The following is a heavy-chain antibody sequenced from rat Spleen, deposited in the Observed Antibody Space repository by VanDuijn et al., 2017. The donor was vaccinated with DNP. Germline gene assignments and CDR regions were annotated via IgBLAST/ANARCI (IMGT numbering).Heavy chain of an antibody. V-gene: IGHV5-7*01. D-gene: IGHD1-12*01. Sequence: EVQLVESGGGLVQPGRSLKLSCAASGFTFGEHNMAWVRQAPAKGLEWVATISYNGGTPYYRDSVKGRFTISRDNAQSTLYLQMDSLRSEDTATYYCARHRTIMPYYYAMDAWGQGASVTVSS. CDR1: GFTFGEHN. J-gene: IGHJ4*01. CDR3: ARHRTIMPYYYAMDA. CDR2: ISYNGGTP.